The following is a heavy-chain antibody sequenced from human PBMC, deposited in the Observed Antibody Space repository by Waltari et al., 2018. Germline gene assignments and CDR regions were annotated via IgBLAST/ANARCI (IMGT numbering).Heavy chain of an antibody. V-gene: IGHV1-8*03. CDR2: MNPNSGNT. CDR3: ARGLRKQYFDL. CDR1: SYD. J-gene: IGHJ2*01. Sequence: SYDINWVRQATGQGLEWMGWMNPNSGNTGYAQKFQGRVTITRNTSISTAYMELSSLRSEDTAVYYCARGLRKQYFDLWGRGTLVTVSS.